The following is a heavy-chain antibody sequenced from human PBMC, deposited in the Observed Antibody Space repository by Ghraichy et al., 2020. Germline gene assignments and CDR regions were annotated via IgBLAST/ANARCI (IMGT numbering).Heavy chain of an antibody. CDR3: ARDLGLAYCGDDCYYGMDV. J-gene: IGHJ6*02. CDR1: RGSISRYY. V-gene: IGHV4-59*01. D-gene: IGHD2-21*01. Sequence: GSLRLSCTVSRGSISRYYWNWVRQPLGKRPEWIGHIDYSGTTNYNPSLKSRVTISVDMSKNQFSLKLSSVTAADTAVYYCARDLGLAYCGDDCYYGMDVWGQGTTVTVSS. CDR2: IDYSGTT.